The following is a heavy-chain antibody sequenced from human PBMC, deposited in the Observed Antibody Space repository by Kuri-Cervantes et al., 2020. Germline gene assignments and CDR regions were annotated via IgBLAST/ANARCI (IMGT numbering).Heavy chain of an antibody. J-gene: IGHJ4*02. D-gene: IGHD6-6*01. CDR3: AKDSLEYSSSARDY. CDR2: ISGSGGST. V-gene: IGHV3-23*01. CDR1: GFTFSSYA. Sequence: GESLKISCAASGFTFSSYAMSWVRQAPGKGLEWVSAISGSGGSTYYADSVKGRFTVSRDNSKNTLYLQMNSLRAEDTAVYYYAKDSLEYSSSARDYWGQGTLVTVSS.